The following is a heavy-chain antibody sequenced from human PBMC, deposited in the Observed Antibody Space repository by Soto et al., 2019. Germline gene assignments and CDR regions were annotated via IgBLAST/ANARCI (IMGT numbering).Heavy chain of an antibody. D-gene: IGHD4-17*01. Sequence: GGSLRLSCAASGFTFSSYSMNWVRQAPGKGLEWVSYISSSSSTIYYADSVKGRFTISRDNAKNSLYLQMNSLRAEDTAVYYCARDHDYGDSAGTEWFDPWGQGTLVTVSS. CDR1: GFTFSSYS. J-gene: IGHJ5*02. V-gene: IGHV3-48*01. CDR2: ISSSSSTI. CDR3: ARDHDYGDSAGTEWFDP.